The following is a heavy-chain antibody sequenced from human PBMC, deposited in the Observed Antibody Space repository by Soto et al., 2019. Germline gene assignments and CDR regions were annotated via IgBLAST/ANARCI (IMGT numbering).Heavy chain of an antibody. J-gene: IGHJ4*02. CDR3: ARVNTGVHPRKPSDY. D-gene: IGHD2-2*02. V-gene: IGHV3-21*01. CDR2: ISSSSSYI. CDR1: GFTFSTYS. Sequence: GGSLRLSCAASGFTFSTYSMNWVRQAPGKGLEWVSSISSSSSYIYYADSVKGRFTISRDNAKNSLYLQMNSLRAEDTAVYYCARVNTGVHPRKPSDYWGQGTLVTVSS.